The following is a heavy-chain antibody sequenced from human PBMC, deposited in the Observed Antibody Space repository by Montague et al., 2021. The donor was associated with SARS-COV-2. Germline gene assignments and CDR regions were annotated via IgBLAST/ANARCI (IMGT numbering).Heavy chain of an antibody. CDR1: GTSITSDD. CDR3: ARGCLSYFGAGSDSYGMDF. CDR2: ISDSWST. J-gene: IGHJ6*02. D-gene: IGHD3-10*01. V-gene: IGHV4-59*01. Sequence: SETLSLTCSVSGTSITSDDWNWIRLPPGQGQDLIGYISDSWSTXXXPSXXXRVTISVDTSKNQMSLKLTSVMAADTAVYDCARGCLSYFGAGSDSYGMDFWGQGTTVTVSS.